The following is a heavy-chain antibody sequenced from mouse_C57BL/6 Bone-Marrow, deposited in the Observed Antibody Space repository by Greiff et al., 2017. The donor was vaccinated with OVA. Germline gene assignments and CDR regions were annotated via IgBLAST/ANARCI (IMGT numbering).Heavy chain of an antibody. CDR2: IYPRSGNT. D-gene: IGHD3-1*01. J-gene: IGHJ1*03. CDR3: ARSGYYRYFDV. Sequence: QVQLKQSGAELARPGASVKLSCKASGYTFTSYGISWVKQRTGQGLEWIGEIYPRSGNTYYNEKFKGKATLTAEKSSSTAYMQLSSLTSEDSAVYVCARSGYYRYFDVWGTGTTVTVSS. CDR1: GYTFTSYG. V-gene: IGHV1-81*01.